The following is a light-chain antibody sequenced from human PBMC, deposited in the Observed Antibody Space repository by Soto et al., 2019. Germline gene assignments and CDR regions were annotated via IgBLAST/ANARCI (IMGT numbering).Light chain of an antibody. CDR2: VNS. V-gene: IGLV2-14*01. Sequence: QSVLTQPASVSGSPGQSITISCTGTSSDVGDYKYVSWYQQHPDKAPKLIIFVNSNRPSGISNRFSASKSGNTASLTISGLQAEDEADYYCSSHTSSDTPYVFGTGTQVTVL. J-gene: IGLJ1*01. CDR3: SSHTSSDTPYV. CDR1: SSDVGDYKY.